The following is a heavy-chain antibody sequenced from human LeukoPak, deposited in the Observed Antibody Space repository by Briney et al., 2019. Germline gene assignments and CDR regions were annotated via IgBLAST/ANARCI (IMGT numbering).Heavy chain of an antibody. CDR2: ISSSSSYI. V-gene: IGHV3-21*01. Sequence: GGSLRLSCAASGFTFSSYSMNWVRQAPGKGLEWVSSISSSSSYIYYADSVKGRFTISRDNAKNSLYLRMNSLRAEDTAVYYCARDFEPTHRYYYGSGSYPNWFDPWGQGTLVTVSS. J-gene: IGHJ5*02. CDR1: GFTFSSYS. D-gene: IGHD3-10*01. CDR3: ARDFEPTHRYYYGSGSYPNWFDP.